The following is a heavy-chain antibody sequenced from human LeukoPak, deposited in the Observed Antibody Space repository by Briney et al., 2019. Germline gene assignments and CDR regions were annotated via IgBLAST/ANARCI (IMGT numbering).Heavy chain of an antibody. J-gene: IGHJ4*02. D-gene: IGHD2-21*01. V-gene: IGHV4-59*01. CDR2: IYYSGST. CDR1: GGSISSYY. Sequence: SETLSLTCTVSGGSISSYYWSWIRQPPGKGLEWIGYIYYSGSTNYNPSLKSRVSMSLDTSKNQFSLKLSSVTAADTAVYYCARGPYGRFDYWGQGMQVTVSS. CDR3: ARGPYGRFDY.